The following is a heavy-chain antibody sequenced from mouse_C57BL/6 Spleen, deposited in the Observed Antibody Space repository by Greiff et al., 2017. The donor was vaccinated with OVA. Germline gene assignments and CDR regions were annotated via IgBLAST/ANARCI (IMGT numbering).Heavy chain of an antibody. D-gene: IGHD2-2*01. CDR2: IDPSDSYT. CDR3: ARNRNGYYFDY. J-gene: IGHJ2*01. V-gene: IGHV1-59*01. CDR1: GYTFTSYW. Sequence: QVQLQQPGAELVRPGTSVKLSCKASGYTFTSYWMHWVKQRPGQGLEWIGVIDPSDSYTNYNQKFKGKATLTVDTSSSTAYMQLSSLTSEDSAVYYCARNRNGYYFDYWGKGTTLTVSS.